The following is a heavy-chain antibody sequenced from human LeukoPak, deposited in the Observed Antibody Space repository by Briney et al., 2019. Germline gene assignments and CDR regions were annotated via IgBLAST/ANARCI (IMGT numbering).Heavy chain of an antibody. D-gene: IGHD2-2*01. J-gene: IGHJ6*03. CDR2: IKHDGSDK. V-gene: IGHV3-7*01. CDR3: ARARRPDGVVPAARYMDV. CDR1: GFTFSSYW. Sequence: GGSLRLSCAASGFTFSSYWMCWVRQAPGKGLEWVAYIKHDGSDKYHVDSVKGRFTISRDNSKNSLYLQMNSLRADDTAVYYCARARRPDGVVPAARYMDVWGKGTTVTVSS.